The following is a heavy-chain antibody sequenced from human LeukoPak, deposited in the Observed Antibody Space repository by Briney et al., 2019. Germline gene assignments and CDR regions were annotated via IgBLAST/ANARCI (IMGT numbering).Heavy chain of an antibody. CDR3: ARSRIPYFVLSTPIVHYGMDV. J-gene: IGHJ6*02. D-gene: IGHD3-16*02. CDR2: TNPNSGGT. CDR1: GYTFTGYY. V-gene: IGHV1-2*02. Sequence: ASVKVSCKASGYTFTGYYMHWVRQAPGQGLEWMGWTNPNSGGTNYAQKFQGRVTMTRDTSISTAYMELSRLRSDDTAVYYCARSRIPYFVLSTPIVHYGMDVWGQGTTVTVSS.